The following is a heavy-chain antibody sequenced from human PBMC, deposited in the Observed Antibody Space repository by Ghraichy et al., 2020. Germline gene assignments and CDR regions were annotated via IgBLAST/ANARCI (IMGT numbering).Heavy chain of an antibody. J-gene: IGHJ4*02. CDR3: ARDRLRRVVASFDY. Sequence: TLSLTCTVSGGSVSSDGYCWSWIRQPPGKGLEWLGYIYYSGSTKYNPSLRSRVTISLDTSKNQFSLRLTSVTAADTAVYYCARDRLRRVVASFDYWGQGNLVTVSS. CDR2: IYYSGST. CDR1: GGSVSSDGYC. D-gene: IGHD2-21*01. V-gene: IGHV4-61*08.